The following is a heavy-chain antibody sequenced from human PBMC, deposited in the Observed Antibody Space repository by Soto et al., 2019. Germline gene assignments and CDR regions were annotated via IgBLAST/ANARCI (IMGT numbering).Heavy chain of an antibody. CDR1: GFSLSTSGVG. CDR3: AHNTGLGANFDY. CDR2: IYWDDDK. J-gene: IGHJ4*02. D-gene: IGHD1-26*01. V-gene: IGHV2-5*02. Sequence: QITLKESGPTLVKPTQTLTLTCTFSGFSLSTSGVGVGWIRQPPGKALEWLTLIYWDDDKRYSPSLKRRLTITKYTSKNQVVLTMTNTDPADTAIYYCAHNTGLGANFDYWGQGTLVTVSS.